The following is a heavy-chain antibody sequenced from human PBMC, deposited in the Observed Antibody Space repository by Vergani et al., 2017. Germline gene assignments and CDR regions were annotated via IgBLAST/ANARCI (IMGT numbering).Heavy chain of an antibody. Sequence: EVQLVESGGGLVQPGGSLRLSCAASGFTFSSYEMNWVRQAPGKGLEWVSYISSSGSTIYYAASVKGRFTISRDNAKNSLYLQMNSLRGEDTAVYYCAGETDTAKVHQTTYYYYYYGMDVWGQGTTVTVSS. CDR2: ISSSGSTI. J-gene: IGHJ6*02. CDR1: GFTFSSYE. CDR3: AGETDTAKVHQTTYYYYYYGMDV. V-gene: IGHV3-48*03. D-gene: IGHD5-18*01.